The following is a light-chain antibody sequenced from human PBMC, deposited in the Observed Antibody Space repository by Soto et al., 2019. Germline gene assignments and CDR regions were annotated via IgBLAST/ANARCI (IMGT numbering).Light chain of an antibody. V-gene: IGLV2-8*01. CDR3: SSYACSSVV. J-gene: IGLJ2*01. CDR1: SSAVGGYNY. CDR2: EVS. Sequence: QSALTQPPSASGSPGQSVTISCTGTSSAVGGYNYVSWYRQHPGKAPKLMIFEVSQRPSGVPDRFSGSKSGNTASLTVSGLQAEDEADYYCSSYACSSVVFGGGTKLTVL.